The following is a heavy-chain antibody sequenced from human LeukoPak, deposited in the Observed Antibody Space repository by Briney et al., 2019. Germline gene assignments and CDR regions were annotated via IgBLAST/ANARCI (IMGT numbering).Heavy chain of an antibody. V-gene: IGHV4-61*08. CDR1: GGSISSGDYY. CDR2: IYYSGST. J-gene: IGHJ5*02. CDR3: AREVRYCSSTSCYYRQYNWFDP. D-gene: IGHD2-2*01. Sequence: SQTLSLTCTVSGGSISSGDYYWSWIRQPPGKGLEWIGYIYYSGSTNYNPSLKSRVTISVDTSKNQFSLKLSSVTAADTAVYYCAREVRYCSSTSCYYRQYNWFDPWGQGTLVTVSS.